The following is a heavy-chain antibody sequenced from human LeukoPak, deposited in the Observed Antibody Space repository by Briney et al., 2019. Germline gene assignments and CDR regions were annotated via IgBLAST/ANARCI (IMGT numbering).Heavy chain of an antibody. CDR2: ISANGDYT. CDR3: AKDRGY. V-gene: IGHV3-23*01. Sequence: AGGSLRLACAAPGFTFTTFAMTWVRQAPGKGLEWVSAISANGDYTYYADSVKGRFTISRDNSKNTLYLQMNSLRAEDTAVYYCAKDRGYWGQGTLVTVSS. J-gene: IGHJ4*02. CDR1: GFTFTTFA.